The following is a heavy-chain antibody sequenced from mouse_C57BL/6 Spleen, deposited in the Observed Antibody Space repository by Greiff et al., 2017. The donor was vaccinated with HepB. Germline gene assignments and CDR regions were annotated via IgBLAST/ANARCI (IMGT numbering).Heavy chain of an antibody. CDR1: GYSITSGYY. CDR2: ISYDGSN. D-gene: IGHD2-4*01. J-gene: IGHJ3*01. Sequence: VQLQQSGPGLVKPSQSLSLTCSVTGYSITSGYYWNWIRQFPGNKLEWMGYISYDGSNNYNPSLKNRISITRDTSKNQFFLKLNSVTTEDTATYYCARDIRDYYDFAWFAYWGQGTLVTVSA. CDR3: ARDIRDYYDFAWFAY. V-gene: IGHV3-6*01.